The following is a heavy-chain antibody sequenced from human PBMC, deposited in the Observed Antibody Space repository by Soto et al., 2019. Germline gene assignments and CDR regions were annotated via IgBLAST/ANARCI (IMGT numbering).Heavy chain of an antibody. CDR3: AGLYPYDSSGYYDY. CDR1: GNSFTTYY. J-gene: IGHJ4*02. V-gene: IGHV1-46*01. D-gene: IGHD3-22*01. CDR2: INPSGGRT. Sequence: ASVKVSCKASGNSFTTYYMHWVRQAPGQGLEWMGIINPSGGRTTYAQKFQGRVTMTRDTSTSTFHMELSSLTSEDTAVYYCAGLYPYDSSGYYDYCGQGTMVTVSS.